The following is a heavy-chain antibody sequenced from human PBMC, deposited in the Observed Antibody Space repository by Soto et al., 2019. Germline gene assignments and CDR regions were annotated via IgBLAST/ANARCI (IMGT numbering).Heavy chain of an antibody. J-gene: IGHJ4*02. Sequence: GGSLRLSCAASGFTFDDHGMHWVRQGPGKGLEWVSGISWNSGSIGYADSVQGRFTISRDNAKKSLYLQMNSLRAEDTALYYCVKDYGSSWYYFDYWGLGTLVTVSS. V-gene: IGHV3-9*01. CDR1: GFTFDDHG. CDR3: VKDYGSSWYYFDY. D-gene: IGHD6-13*01. CDR2: ISWNSGSI.